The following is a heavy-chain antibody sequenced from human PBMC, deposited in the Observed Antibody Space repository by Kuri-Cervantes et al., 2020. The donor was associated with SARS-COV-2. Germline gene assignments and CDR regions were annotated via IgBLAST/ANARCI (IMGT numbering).Heavy chain of an antibody. J-gene: IGHJ6*02. D-gene: IGHD4-11*01. CDR2: IIPIFGTA. CDR3: ARDLYSNYGYYYYGMDV. Sequence: SVKVSCKASGGTFSSYAISWVRQAPGQGLEWMGGIIPIFGTANYAQKFQGRVTITADESTSTAYMELSSLRSEDTAVYYCARDLYSNYGYYYYGMDVWGQGTTVTVSS. V-gene: IGHV1-69*13. CDR1: GGTFSSYA.